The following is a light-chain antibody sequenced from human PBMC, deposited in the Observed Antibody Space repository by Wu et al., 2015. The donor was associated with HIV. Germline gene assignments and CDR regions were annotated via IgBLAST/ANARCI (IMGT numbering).Light chain of an antibody. CDR1: QSVSSSY. J-gene: IGKJ5*01. V-gene: IGKV3D-20*02. CDR2: GAS. Sequence: EIVLTQSPDTLSASPGERATLSCRASQSVSSSYLAWYQQKPGQAPRLLIYGASSRATGIPDRFSGSGSGTDFTLTISRLEPEDFAVYYCQQRLNWPPVTFGQGTRLEIK. CDR3: QQRLNWPPVT.